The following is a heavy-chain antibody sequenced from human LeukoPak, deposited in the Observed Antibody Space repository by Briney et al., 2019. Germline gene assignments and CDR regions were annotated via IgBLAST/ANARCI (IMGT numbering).Heavy chain of an antibody. D-gene: IGHD2-8*01. V-gene: IGHV3-7*01. J-gene: IGHJ4*02. CDR3: ARLKDDVTKFDY. CDR1: GFSFSRYW. Sequence: GGSLRLSCAGSGFSFSRYWMAWVRQAPGKGLEWVASINQDVSRIHYVDSVKGRFTISRDNAKNSLFLQMNSLRVEDTAVYFCARLKDDVTKFDYWGQGTLVTVSS. CDR2: INQDVSRI.